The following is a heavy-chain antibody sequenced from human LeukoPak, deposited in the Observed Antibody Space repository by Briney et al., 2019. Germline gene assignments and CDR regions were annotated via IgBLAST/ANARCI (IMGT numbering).Heavy chain of an antibody. J-gene: IGHJ6*02. CDR2: ISYDGSNK. V-gene: IGHV3-30*03. CDR1: GFTFSSYG. Sequence: GGSLRLSCAASGFTFSSYGMHWVRQAPGKGLEWVAVISYDGSNKYYADSVKGRFTISRDNSKNTLYLQMSSLRSEDTAVYYCARDFGPGIAVAGTNYYYYGMDVWGQGTTVTVSS. D-gene: IGHD6-19*01. CDR3: ARDFGPGIAVAGTNYYYYGMDV.